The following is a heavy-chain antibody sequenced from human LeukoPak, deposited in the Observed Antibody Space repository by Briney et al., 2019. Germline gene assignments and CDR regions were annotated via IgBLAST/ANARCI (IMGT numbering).Heavy chain of an antibody. CDR2: ISAYNGNT. CDR1: GYTFTSYG. D-gene: IGHD3-22*01. CDR3: ARGAAVYYYDSSGFPFDP. J-gene: IGHJ5*02. V-gene: IGHV1-18*01. Sequence: ASVKVSCKASGYTFTSYGISWVRQAPGQGLEWMGWISAYNGNTNYAQKLQGRVTMTTDTSTSTAYMELRSLRSDDTAVYYCARGAAVYYYDSSGFPFDPWGQGTLVTVSS.